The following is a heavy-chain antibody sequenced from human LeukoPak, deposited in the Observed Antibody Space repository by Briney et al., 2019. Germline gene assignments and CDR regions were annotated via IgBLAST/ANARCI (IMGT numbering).Heavy chain of an antibody. V-gene: IGHV4-39*01. CDR2: IYYSGST. Sequence: PSETLSLTCTVSGRTISSSSYYWGWIRQPPGKGLEWIGSIYYSGSTYYNPSLNSRITISVDTSKNQFSLKLSSVTAADTAVYYCARQGAVWFGESYFDYWGQGTLVTVSS. CDR3: ARQGAVWFGESYFDY. D-gene: IGHD3-10*01. CDR1: GRTISSSSYY. J-gene: IGHJ4*02.